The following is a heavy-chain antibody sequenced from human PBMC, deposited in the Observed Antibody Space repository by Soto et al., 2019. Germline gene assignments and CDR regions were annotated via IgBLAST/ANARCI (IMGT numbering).Heavy chain of an antibody. CDR3: ARATSVGVGFGERLGWFDP. CDR1: GGSISSGGYY. J-gene: IGHJ5*02. D-gene: IGHD3-10*01. CDR2: IYYSGST. Sequence: QVQLQESGPGLVKPSQTLSLTCTVSGGSISSGGYYWSWIRQHPGKGLEWIGYIYYSGSTYYNPSRKSRVTISVDTSKNQFSLKLSSVTAADTAVYYCARATSVGVGFGERLGWFDPWGQGTLVTVSS. V-gene: IGHV4-31*03.